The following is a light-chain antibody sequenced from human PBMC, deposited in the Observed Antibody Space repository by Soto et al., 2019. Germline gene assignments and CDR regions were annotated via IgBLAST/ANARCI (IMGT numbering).Light chain of an antibody. CDR2: DAS. CDR3: QQYNNWPIT. Sequence: EIVLTQSPATLSVSPGERATLSCRATQSVSRNLAWYQQKPGQAPRLLIYDASTRATGTPARFSGSGTGTKFTLSISSLQPEDFAVYSCQQYNNWPITFGQGTKVDIK. J-gene: IGKJ1*01. V-gene: IGKV3D-15*01. CDR1: QSVSRN.